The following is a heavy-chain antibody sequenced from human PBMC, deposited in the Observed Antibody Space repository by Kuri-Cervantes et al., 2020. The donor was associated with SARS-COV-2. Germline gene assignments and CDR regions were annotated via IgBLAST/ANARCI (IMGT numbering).Heavy chain of an antibody. CDR1: GYSISSGYY. V-gene: IGHV4-38-2*01. D-gene: IGHD6-13*01. CDR2: IYHSGST. CDR3: ASGQGSWPDY. J-gene: IGHJ4*02. Sequence: GSLRLSCAVSGYSISSGYYWGWIRQPPGKGLEWIGSIYHSGSTYYNPSLKSRVTISVDRSKNQFSLKLSSVTAADTAVYYCASGQGSWPDYWGQGTLVTVSS.